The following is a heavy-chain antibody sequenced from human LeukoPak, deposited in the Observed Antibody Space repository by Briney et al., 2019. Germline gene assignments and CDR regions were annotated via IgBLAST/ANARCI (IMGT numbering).Heavy chain of an antibody. Sequence: SETLSLTCAVYGGSFSGYYWSWIRQPPGKGLEWIGEINHSGSTNYNPSLKSRVTISVDTSKNQFSLKLSSVTAADTAVYYCARGRDGYNFLNRGEYYYFDYWGQGTLVTVSS. D-gene: IGHD5-24*01. CDR3: ARGRDGYNFLNRGEYYYFDY. J-gene: IGHJ4*02. CDR2: INHSGST. V-gene: IGHV4-34*01. CDR1: GGSFSGYY.